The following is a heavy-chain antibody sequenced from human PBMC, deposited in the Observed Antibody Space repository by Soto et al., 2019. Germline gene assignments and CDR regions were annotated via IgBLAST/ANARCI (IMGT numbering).Heavy chain of an antibody. CDR3: ARDMVYCSSTSCYDYYYYGMDV. Sequence: GGSLRLSCAASGFTFSSYAMHWVRQAPGKGLEWVAAISYDGSNKYYADSVKGRFTISRDNSKNTLYLQMNSLRAEDTAVYYCARDMVYCSSTSCYDYYYYGMDVWGQGTTVTVSS. J-gene: IGHJ6*02. D-gene: IGHD2-2*01. V-gene: IGHV3-30-3*01. CDR1: GFTFSSYA. CDR2: ISYDGSNK.